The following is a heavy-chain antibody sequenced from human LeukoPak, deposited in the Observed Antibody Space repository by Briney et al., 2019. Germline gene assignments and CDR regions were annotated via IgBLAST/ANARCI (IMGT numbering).Heavy chain of an antibody. V-gene: IGHV4-34*01. J-gene: IGHJ4*02. D-gene: IGHD2-2*02. CDR3: ARSVRRRVVPAAIHSDY. Sequence: GSLRLSCAASGFTFSSYWMSWIRQPPGKGLEWIGEINHSGSTNYNPSLKSRVTISVDTSKNQFSLKLSSVTAADTAVYYCARSVRRRVVPAAIHSDYWGQGTLVTVSS. CDR2: INHSGST. CDR1: GFTFSSYW.